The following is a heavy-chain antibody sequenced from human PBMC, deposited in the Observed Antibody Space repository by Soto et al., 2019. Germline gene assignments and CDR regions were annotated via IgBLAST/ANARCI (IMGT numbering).Heavy chain of an antibody. CDR3: ARGRYGDY. D-gene: IGHD1-1*01. Sequence: QVHLVQSGAEVKKPGASVKVSCKGSGYAFTTYGITWVRQAPGQGLEWMGWISAHNGNTNYAQKPQGRVTVTRDTSTSTAYMGLRCLRSDDTAVYYCARGRYGDYWGQGALVTGSS. CDR1: GYAFTTYG. J-gene: IGHJ4*02. CDR2: ISAHNGNT. V-gene: IGHV1-18*01.